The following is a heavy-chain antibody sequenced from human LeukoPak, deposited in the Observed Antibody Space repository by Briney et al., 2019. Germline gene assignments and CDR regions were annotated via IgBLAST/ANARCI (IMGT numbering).Heavy chain of an antibody. Sequence: GGSLRLSCAVSGFRFAGYVMSWVRQAPGKGLEYVSSIDGSDGASYYADSVKGRFTISRDNSKNTLFLQMNSLRVEDTAVYYCARVDSGNYDYWGQGTLLTVSS. V-gene: IGHV3-23*01. CDR1: GFRFAGYV. D-gene: IGHD1-26*01. CDR3: ARVDSGNYDY. J-gene: IGHJ4*02. CDR2: IDGSDGAS.